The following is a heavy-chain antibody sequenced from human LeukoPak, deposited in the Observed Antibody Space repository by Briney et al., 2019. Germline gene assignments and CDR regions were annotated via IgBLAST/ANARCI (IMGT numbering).Heavy chain of an antibody. CDR3: ASRRGYDSSGYIDAFDI. Sequence: SETLSLTCTVSGGSISSGDYYWSWIHQPPGKGLEWIGYIYYSGSTYYNPSLKSRVTISVDTSKNQFSLKLISVTAADTAVYYCASRRGYDSSGYIDAFDIWGQGTMVTVSS. CDR2: IYYSGST. V-gene: IGHV4-30-4*01. D-gene: IGHD3-22*01. J-gene: IGHJ3*02. CDR1: GGSISSGDYY.